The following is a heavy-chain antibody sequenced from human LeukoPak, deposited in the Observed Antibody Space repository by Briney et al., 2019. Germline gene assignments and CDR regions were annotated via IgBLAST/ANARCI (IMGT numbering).Heavy chain of an antibody. V-gene: IGHV4-31*03. CDR3: ARDYYDGSRCTSGFDY. D-gene: IGHD3-22*01. CDR1: GGSIRRGGYS. J-gene: IGHJ4*02. Sequence: SQTLSLTRTVSGGSIRRGGYSWSWIRHHPGKCLEWIGYIYYSGSTSYNPSLKSRVSISVDTSKNKFSRKLSSVTGADTAVYYCARDYYDGSRCTSGFDYWGQGTLVTVS. CDR2: IYYSGST.